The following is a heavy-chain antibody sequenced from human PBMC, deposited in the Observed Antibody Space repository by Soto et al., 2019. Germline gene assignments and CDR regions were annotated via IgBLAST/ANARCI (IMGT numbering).Heavy chain of an antibody. CDR1: GFTFTSSA. CDR3: AAAGKGAGNYYYYGMDV. CDR2: IVVGSGNT. Sequence: SVKVSCKASGFTFTSSAVQWVRQARGQRLEWIGWIVVGSGNTNYAQKFQERVTITRDMSTSTAYMQLSSLRTEDTAVDYCAAAGKGAGNYYYYGMDVLGQGTTVTVSS. J-gene: IGHJ6*02. D-gene: IGHD6-13*01. V-gene: IGHV1-58*01.